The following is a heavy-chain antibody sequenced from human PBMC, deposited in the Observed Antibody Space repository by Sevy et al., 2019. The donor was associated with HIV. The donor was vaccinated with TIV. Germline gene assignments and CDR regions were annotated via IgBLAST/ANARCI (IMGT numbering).Heavy chain of an antibody. CDR2: IGHDANNQ. V-gene: IGHV3-30*02. CDR1: GFTFSSSG. CDR3: AKDLWYCMDV. J-gene: IGHJ6*03. Sequence: GALRLSCAASGFTFSSSGMHWLRQAPGNGLEWVTFIGHDANNQQYADSVKGRFAISRDNSKNTIYLQMHSLRVEDTAVYYCAKDLWYCMDVWGKGTTVTVSS. D-gene: IGHD3-10*01.